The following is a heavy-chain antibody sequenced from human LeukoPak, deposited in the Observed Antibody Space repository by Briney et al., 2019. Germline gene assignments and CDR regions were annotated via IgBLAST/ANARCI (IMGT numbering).Heavy chain of an antibody. CDR3: ARGYGDYVGIENYFDY. CDR2: IYTSGTT. CDR1: GASISTYY. Sequence: SETLSLTCTISGASISTYYWTWLRQPAGKGLEWIGRIYTSGTTNYNPSLKNRVTMSVDTSKNQFSLTLSSVTAADTAVYYCARGYGDYVGIENYFDYWGQGTLVTVSS. V-gene: IGHV4-4*07. D-gene: IGHD4-17*01. J-gene: IGHJ4*02.